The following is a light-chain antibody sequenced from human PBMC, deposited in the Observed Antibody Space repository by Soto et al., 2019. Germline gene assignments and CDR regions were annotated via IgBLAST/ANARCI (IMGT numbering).Light chain of an antibody. CDR3: QQYNTYTT. CDR2: KAS. J-gene: IGKJ1*01. V-gene: IGKV1-5*03. Sequence: DIQMTQSPSTLSASVGDRVTITCRASQSISSWLAWYQQKPGKAPKLLIYKASSFKSGVPSRFSGSGSGTEFTLTISSLQPDDFATYYCQQYNTYTTFGQGTKVEIK. CDR1: QSISSW.